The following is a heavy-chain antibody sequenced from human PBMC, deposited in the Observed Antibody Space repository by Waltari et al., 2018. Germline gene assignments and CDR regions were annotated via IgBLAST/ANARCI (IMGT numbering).Heavy chain of an antibody. CDR1: GFTFSNYW. CDR2: ISSDGRTT. Sequence: EVQLVESGGGLVRPGGSLRLSCAASGFTFSNYWMPWLRQTPGEGLVWVSRISSDGRTTSYADSVKGRFTVSRDNAKNTLYLQMNSLRAEDTAVYYCARDPFGLGTYWGQGTLVIVSS. V-gene: IGHV3-74*01. J-gene: IGHJ4*02. D-gene: IGHD7-27*01. CDR3: ARDPFGLGTY.